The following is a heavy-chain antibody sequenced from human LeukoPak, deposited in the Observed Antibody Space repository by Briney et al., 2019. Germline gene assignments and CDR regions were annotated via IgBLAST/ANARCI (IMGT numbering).Heavy chain of an antibody. V-gene: IGHV4-30-2*01. CDR2: IYHSGST. D-gene: IGHD3-22*01. CDR3: ARGRYDSSGYYGMDV. J-gene: IGHJ6*02. CDR1: GGSISSGGYY. Sequence: PSQTLSLTCTVSGGSISSGGYYWSWIRQHPGKGLEWIGYIYHSGSTYYNPSLKSRVTISVDRSKNQFSLKLSSVTAADTAVYYCARGRYDSSGYYGMDVWGQGTTVTVSS.